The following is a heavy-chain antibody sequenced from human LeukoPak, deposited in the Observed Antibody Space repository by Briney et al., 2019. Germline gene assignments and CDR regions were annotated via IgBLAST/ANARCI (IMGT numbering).Heavy chain of an antibody. CDR3: VRGGWELDY. D-gene: IGHD1-1*01. V-gene: IGHV3-7*01. J-gene: IGHJ4*02. CDR1: GFSVRDFW. CDR2: IKEDRTAD. Sequence: GGSLRLSCAASGFSVRDFWMAWVRQAPGKGLEWVAHIKEDRTADYYVDSVKGRFSISKDDGKNSLHLQMDSLRVEDTAVYYCVRGGWELDYWGQGTLVTVSS.